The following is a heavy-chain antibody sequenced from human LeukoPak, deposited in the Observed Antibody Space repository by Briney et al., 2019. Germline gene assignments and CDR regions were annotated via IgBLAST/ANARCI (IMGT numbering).Heavy chain of an antibody. D-gene: IGHD1-26*01. CDR2: INPDSGGT. J-gene: IGHJ4*02. Sequence: ASAKVSCKASGYSFTGYYMHWVRQAPGQGLEWMGWINPDSGGTNYAQKFQGRVTMTRDTSITTAYMELSRLTSDDTAVYYCARAEWELLGFDYWGQGTLVTVSS. CDR3: ARAEWELLGFDY. CDR1: GYSFTGYY. V-gene: IGHV1-2*02.